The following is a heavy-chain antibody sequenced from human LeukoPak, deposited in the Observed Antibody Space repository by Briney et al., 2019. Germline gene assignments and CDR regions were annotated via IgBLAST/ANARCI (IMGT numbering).Heavy chain of an antibody. CDR1: GYTFTGYY. J-gene: IGHJ4*02. V-gene: IGHV1-2*02. Sequence: GASVKVSCKASGYTFTGYYMHWVRQAPGQGLEWMGWINPNSGGTNYAQKFQGRVTMTRDTSISTAYMELSRLRSDDTAVYYCVREAGGTSYFDYWGQGTLVTVSS. CDR3: VREAGGTSYFDY. D-gene: IGHD3-16*01. CDR2: INPNSGGT.